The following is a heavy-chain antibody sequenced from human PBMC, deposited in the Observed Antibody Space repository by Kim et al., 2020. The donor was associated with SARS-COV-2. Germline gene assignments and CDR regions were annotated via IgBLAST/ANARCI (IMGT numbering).Heavy chain of an antibody. J-gene: IGHJ4*02. D-gene: IGHD6-13*01. V-gene: IGHV1-46*01. Sequence: ASVKVSCKASGYTFTSYYMHWVRQAPGQGLEWMGIINPSGGSTSYAQKFQGRVTMTRDTSTSTVYMELSSLRSEDTAVYYCARENGYSSSWPPVGATSTFDYWGQGTLVTVSS. CDR3: ARENGYSSSWPPVGATSTFDY. CDR1: GYTFTSYY. CDR2: INPSGGST.